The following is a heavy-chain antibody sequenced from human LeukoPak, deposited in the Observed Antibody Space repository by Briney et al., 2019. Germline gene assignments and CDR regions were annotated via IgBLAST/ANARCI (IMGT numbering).Heavy chain of an antibody. J-gene: IGHJ4*02. CDR2: IAVGSGNT. V-gene: IGHV1-58*01. D-gene: IGHD3-10*01. CDR3: AAERFYYGSGSVYYFEY. CDR1: GFTFTSSA. Sequence: EASVKVSCKASGFTFTSSAVQWVRQARGQRLEWIGWIAVGSGNTNYAQKFQERVTISWDMSTRTAYMELSSLRSEDTAVYYCAAERFYYGSGSVYYFEYWGQGTLVTVSS.